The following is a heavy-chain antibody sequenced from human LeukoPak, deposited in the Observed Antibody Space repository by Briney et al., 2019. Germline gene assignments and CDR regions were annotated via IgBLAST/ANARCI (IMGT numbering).Heavy chain of an antibody. Sequence: ASVKVSCKVSGYTFTDYYMHWVQQAPGKGLEWMGLVDPEDGETIYAEKFQGRVTITADTSTDTAYMELSSLRSEVTAVYYCATAWSGSYSKEGRQGDAFDIWGQGTMVTVSS. J-gene: IGHJ3*02. CDR3: ATAWSGSYSKEGRQGDAFDI. D-gene: IGHD1-26*01. V-gene: IGHV1-69-2*01. CDR2: VDPEDGET. CDR1: GYTFTDYY.